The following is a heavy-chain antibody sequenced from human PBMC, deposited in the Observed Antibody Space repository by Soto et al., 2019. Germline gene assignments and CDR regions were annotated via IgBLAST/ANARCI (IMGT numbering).Heavy chain of an antibody. Sequence: GASVKVSCKASGHTVTDYAIQWVRQAPGHSFEWMGWINAGNGDTKYARKLQDRVTITWDSSATTAHMELSRLTSEDTAIYYCASGRLRGEYYRDSRDYYNYFDPWGRGTLVTVSS. D-gene: IGHD3-22*01. J-gene: IGHJ5*02. CDR2: INAGNGDT. V-gene: IGHV1-3*01. CDR1: GHTVTDYA. CDR3: ASGRLRGEYYRDSRDYYNYFDP.